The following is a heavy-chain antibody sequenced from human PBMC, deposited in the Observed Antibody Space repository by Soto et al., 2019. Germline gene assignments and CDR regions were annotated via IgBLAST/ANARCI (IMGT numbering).Heavy chain of an antibody. D-gene: IGHD2-2*01. CDR3: AIDLREIVVAPADDGAFDI. V-gene: IGHV3-23*01. CDR1: GFTFSSYA. J-gene: IGHJ3*02. CDR2: ISGSGGST. Sequence: PGGSLRLSCAASGFTFSSYAMSWVRQAPGKGLEWVSAISGSGGSTYYADSVKGRFTISRDNSKNTLYLQMNSLRAEDTAVYYCAIDLREIVVAPADDGAFDIWGQGTMVTVSS.